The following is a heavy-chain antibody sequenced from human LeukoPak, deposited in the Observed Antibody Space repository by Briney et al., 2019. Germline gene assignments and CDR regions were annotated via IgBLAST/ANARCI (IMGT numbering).Heavy chain of an antibody. Sequence: GSLRLSCVASGFTFSTNGMHWVRQAPGKGLEWVALIRYDGSNKDYADSVKGRFIVSRDNSKNTLYMQMNSLRVEDTAVYYCVGVVVITPYWGQGTLVTVSS. CDR1: GFTFSTNG. J-gene: IGHJ4*02. CDR2: IRYDGSNK. D-gene: IGHD3-22*01. V-gene: IGHV3-30*02. CDR3: VGVVVITPY.